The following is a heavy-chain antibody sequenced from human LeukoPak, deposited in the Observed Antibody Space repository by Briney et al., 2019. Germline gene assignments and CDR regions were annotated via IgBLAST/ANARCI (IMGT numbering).Heavy chain of an antibody. CDR1: GGTFSSYA. Sequence: ASVKVSCKASGGTFSSYAISWVRQAPGQGLEWMGGIIPIFGTANYAQKFQGRVTITADESTSTAYMELSSLRFEDTAVYYCAREAAAGTRWFDPWGQGTLVTVSS. J-gene: IGHJ5*02. CDR2: IIPIFGTA. CDR3: AREAAAGTRWFDP. V-gene: IGHV1-69*13. D-gene: IGHD6-13*01.